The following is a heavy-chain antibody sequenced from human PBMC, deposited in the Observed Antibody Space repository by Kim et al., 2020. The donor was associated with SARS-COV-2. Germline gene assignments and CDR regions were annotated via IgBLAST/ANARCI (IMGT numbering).Heavy chain of an antibody. J-gene: IGHJ4*02. CDR2: VTSATSSE. CDR3: ARGTTDAPGIDY. Sequence: RGSLRLSCAASGFTFSSYSMHWVRQAPGNGLVWVSRVTSATSSESYADSVRGRFSISRDNAKHTMYLQMHSLRAEDTAVYYCARGTTDAPGIDYWGQGTTVTVSS. CDR1: GFTFSSYS. D-gene: IGHD1-1*01. V-gene: IGHV3-74*01.